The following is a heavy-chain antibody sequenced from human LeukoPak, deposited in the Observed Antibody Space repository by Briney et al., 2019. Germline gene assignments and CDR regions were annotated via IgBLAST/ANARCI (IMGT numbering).Heavy chain of an antibody. CDR3: ARRYFYDSSVSQGGYFDY. D-gene: IGHD3-22*01. CDR2: IYPGDPDT. CDR1: GYNFTNYW. Sequence: GESLKISGKGSGYNFTNYWSGWLRQMPGKGLDWMGIIYPGDPDTRYSPSFQGQVTISADKSISTAYLQWSSLKASDTAMYYCARRYFYDSSVSQGGYFDYWGQGTLVTVSS. J-gene: IGHJ4*03. V-gene: IGHV5-51*01.